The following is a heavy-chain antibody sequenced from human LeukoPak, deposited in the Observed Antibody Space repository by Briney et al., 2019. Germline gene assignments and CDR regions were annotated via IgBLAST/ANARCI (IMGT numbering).Heavy chain of an antibody. CDR3: ATSPTRAPAGTGDY. D-gene: IGHD6-13*01. CDR2: ISTYNGNT. V-gene: IGHV1-18*01. Sequence: GASVKVSGRASGFTFTTYGISWVRQAPGQGLEWMGWISTYNGNTNTDYAQKLQGRVTMTTDTSTSTAYMELRSLRSDDTAVYYCATSPTRAPAGTGDYWGQGTLVTVSS. CDR1: GFTFTTYG. J-gene: IGHJ4*02.